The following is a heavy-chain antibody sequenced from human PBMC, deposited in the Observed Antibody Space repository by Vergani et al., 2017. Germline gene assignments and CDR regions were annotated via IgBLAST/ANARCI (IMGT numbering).Heavy chain of an antibody. V-gene: IGHV1-69-2*01. CDR2: FDLEDGET. J-gene: IGHJ6*02. D-gene: IGHD4-17*01. Sequence: EVQLVQSGAEVKKPGATMKISCKVSGFPFTDHYMPWGKQAPGKGLEWLGLFDLEDGETIYAEKFKGRVTIAADTATDTAHLELSSLRSEDTAVYYCATPETVTTGGMEVWGQGTTVIVSS. CDR1: GFPFTDHY. CDR3: ATPETVTTGGMEV.